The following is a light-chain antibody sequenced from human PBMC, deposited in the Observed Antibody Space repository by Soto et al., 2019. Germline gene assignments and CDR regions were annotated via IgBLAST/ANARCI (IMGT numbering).Light chain of an antibody. CDR2: SSD. V-gene: IGLV1-44*01. CDR1: GSNIGSNT. J-gene: IGLJ3*02. Sequence: QSVLTQAPSASGTPGQRVTISCSGSGSNIGSNTVNWYQHLPGMAPRLLMNSSDQRPSGVPDRFSGSKSGTSASLAISGLQSGDEADYYCSSWDDSLNAVVFGGGTKLTVL. CDR3: SSWDDSLNAVV.